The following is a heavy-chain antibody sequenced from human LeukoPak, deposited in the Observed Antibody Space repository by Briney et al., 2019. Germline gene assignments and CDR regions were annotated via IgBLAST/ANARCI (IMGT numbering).Heavy chain of an antibody. V-gene: IGHV4-39*01. J-gene: IGHJ4*02. CDR1: GGSITSTTYY. Sequence: KPSETLSLTCTVSGGSITSTTYYWGWIRQPPGKGLEWIGSIYYSGSTYYNPSLKSRVTISVDTSKNQFSLKLSSVTAADTAVYYCARRRAVAGPAHWGQGTLVTVSS. CDR3: ARRRAVAGPAH. D-gene: IGHD6-19*01. CDR2: IYYSGST.